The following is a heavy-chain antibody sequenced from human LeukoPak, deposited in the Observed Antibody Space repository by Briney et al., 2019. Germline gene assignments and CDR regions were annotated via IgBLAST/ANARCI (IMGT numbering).Heavy chain of an antibody. D-gene: IGHD6-13*01. V-gene: IGHV3-48*01. J-gene: IGHJ4*02. CDR2: ISSSSSTI. CDR1: GFTFSSYS. Sequence: GGSLRLSCAASGFTFSSYSMNWVRQAPGKGLEWVSYISSSSSTIYYADSVKGRFTISRDNAKNSLYLQMNSLRAEDTAVYYCAKGGSSWRWAVDYWGQGTLVTVSS. CDR3: AKGGSSWRWAVDY.